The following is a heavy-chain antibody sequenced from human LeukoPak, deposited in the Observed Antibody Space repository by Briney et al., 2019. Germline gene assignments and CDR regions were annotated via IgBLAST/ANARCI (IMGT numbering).Heavy chain of an antibody. D-gene: IGHD2-15*01. CDR1: GFTFSSSE. J-gene: IGHJ4*02. CDR2: ISASGGNT. CDR3: AREGSGRDPDY. Sequence: PGGSLRLSCAASGFTFSSSEMNWVRQAPGKGLEGVSYISASGGNTYYADSVKGRFIISRDNAKNSLYLQMSSLRAEDTAVYYCAREGSGRDPDYWGQGTLVTVSS. V-gene: IGHV3-48*03.